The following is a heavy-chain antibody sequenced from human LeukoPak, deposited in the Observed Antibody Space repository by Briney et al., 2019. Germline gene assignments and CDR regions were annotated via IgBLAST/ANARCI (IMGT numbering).Heavy chain of an antibody. CDR2: ISGGGDTT. J-gene: IGHJ4*02. V-gene: IGHV3-23*01. Sequence: GGSLRLSCAASGFTFSNNGMSWVRQSPGRGLEWVSGISGGGDTTYYAESVRGRFTISRDNSKNTLFLQMNSLTAEDTAVYYCAKTNGYYDYWGQGTLVAVSS. CDR1: GFTFSNNG. D-gene: IGHD3-22*01. CDR3: AKTNGYYDY.